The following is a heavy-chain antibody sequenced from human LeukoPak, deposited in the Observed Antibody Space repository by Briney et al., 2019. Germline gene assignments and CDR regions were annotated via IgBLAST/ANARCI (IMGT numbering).Heavy chain of an antibody. V-gene: IGHV1-69*13. Sequence: SVKVSCKASGYTFTSQDINWVRQAPGQGLEGMGGIIPIFGTANYAQKFQGRVTITADESTSTAYMELSSLRSEDTAVYYCARIGGDGYNFGWGQGTLVTVSS. J-gene: IGHJ4*02. CDR1: GYTFTSQD. CDR3: ARIGGDGYNFG. D-gene: IGHD5-24*01. CDR2: IIPIFGTA.